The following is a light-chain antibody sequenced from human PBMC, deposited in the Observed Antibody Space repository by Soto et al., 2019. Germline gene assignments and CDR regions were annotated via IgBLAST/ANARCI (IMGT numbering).Light chain of an antibody. CDR3: CSYAGSSTYV. J-gene: IGLJ1*01. V-gene: IGLV2-23*01. Sequence: QSVLAQPASVSRSPGQSITISCTGTSSNVGTYNLVSWYQQHSGKAPKLMIYEGSKRPSGVSNRFSGSKSGTTASLTISGLQAEDEADYYCCSYAGSSTYVFGIGTKVTVL. CDR2: EGS. CDR1: SSNVGTYNL.